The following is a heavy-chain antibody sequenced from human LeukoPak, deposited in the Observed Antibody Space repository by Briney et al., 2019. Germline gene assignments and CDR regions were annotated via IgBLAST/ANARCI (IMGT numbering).Heavy chain of an antibody. D-gene: IGHD3-3*02. CDR3: VRGVCIDPPDF. CDR2: INHSGST. Sequence: PSETLSFTCAVSGGSFSGFYWNWIRQPPGKGLEWIGEINHSGSTNYNPSLKSRLTISVDTSKNQISLKLSSVTAADTAVYYCVRGVCIDPPDFWGQGTLVTVSS. J-gene: IGHJ4*02. V-gene: IGHV4-34*01. CDR1: GGSFSGFY.